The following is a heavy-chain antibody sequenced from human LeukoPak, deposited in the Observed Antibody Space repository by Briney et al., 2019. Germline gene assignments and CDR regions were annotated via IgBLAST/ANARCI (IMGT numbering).Heavy chain of an antibody. CDR1: GGSTSSRRW. J-gene: IGHJ4*02. V-gene: IGHV4-4*02. D-gene: IGHD6-13*01. Sequence: PSETLSLTCAVSGGSTSSRRWWSWVRQPPGKGLEWIGEIHDSGSTNYNLSLKSRVSISIDKSKNQFSLILTSVTAADTAVYYCARGGDSSTWYGHFDYWGQGTRVTVAS. CDR3: ARGGDSSTWYGHFDY. CDR2: IHDSGST.